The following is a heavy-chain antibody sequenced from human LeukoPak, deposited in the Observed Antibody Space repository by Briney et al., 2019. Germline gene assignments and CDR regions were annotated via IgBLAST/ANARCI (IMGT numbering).Heavy chain of an antibody. CDR3: ARNQDYDFWSGYQYYYGMDV. V-gene: IGHV1-18*01. CDR2: TSAYNGNT. D-gene: IGHD3-3*01. J-gene: IGHJ6*02. CDR1: GYTFTSYG. Sequence: ASVKVSCKASGYTFTSYGISWVRQAPGQGLEWMGWTSAYNGNTNYAQKLQGRVTMTTDTSTSTAYMELRSLRSDDTAVCYCARNQDYDFWSGYQYYYGMDVWGQGTTVTVSS.